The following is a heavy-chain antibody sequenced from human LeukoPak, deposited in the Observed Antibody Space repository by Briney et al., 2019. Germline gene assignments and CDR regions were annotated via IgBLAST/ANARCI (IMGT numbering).Heavy chain of an antibody. CDR2: SSSSSSTI. Sequence: GGALRLSCAASGFTFSSYSMNWVRQAPGKGLEGVSCSSSSSSTIYYADSVKGRFTISRDNAKNSLYLQMNSLRAEDTAVYYCAELGITMIGGVWGKGTKVTISS. J-gene: IGHJ6*04. CDR1: GFTFSSYS. CDR3: AELGITMIGGV. V-gene: IGHV3-48*01. D-gene: IGHD3-10*02.